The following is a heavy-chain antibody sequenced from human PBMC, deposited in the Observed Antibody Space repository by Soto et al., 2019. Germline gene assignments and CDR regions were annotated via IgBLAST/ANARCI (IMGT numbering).Heavy chain of an antibody. J-gene: IGHJ4*02. D-gene: IGHD3-22*01. CDR3: ARPDYYYSSVFYYDC. CDR2: INPSGGST. CDR1: GYIFTNHY. Sequence: QVQLVQSGAEVKKPGASVKVFCKASGYIFTNHYIHWVRQAPGQGLEWMGIINPSGGSTNYLQKFQDRITMTRDTYTSTFYMDLSSLRSDDPAVYFCARPDYYYSSVFYYDCWGQGTLVTVSS. V-gene: IGHV1-46*01.